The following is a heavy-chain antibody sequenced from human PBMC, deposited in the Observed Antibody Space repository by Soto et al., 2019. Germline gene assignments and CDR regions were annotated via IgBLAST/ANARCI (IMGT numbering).Heavy chain of an antibody. CDR2: LYYTDYT. Sequence: PSETLSLTCSVSGGSISRNNNYWGWIRQPPGKGLEWIGSLYYTDYTDSNPSLRSRVTISVDTSKNQFSLKLTSVTAADTAVYYCARERSGSYGNWFDPWGQGTLVTVSS. V-gene: IGHV4-39*02. CDR3: ARERSGSYGNWFDP. CDR1: GGSISRNNNY. J-gene: IGHJ5*02. D-gene: IGHD1-26*01.